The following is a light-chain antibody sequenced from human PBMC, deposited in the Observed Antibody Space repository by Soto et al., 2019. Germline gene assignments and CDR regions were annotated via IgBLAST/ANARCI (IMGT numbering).Light chain of an antibody. J-gene: IGKJ3*01. V-gene: IGKV3-20*01. CDR1: QSVSSSY. Sequence: EIVLTQSPGTLSLSPGERATLSCRASQSVSSSYLAWYQQKPGQAPRLLIYGASSRATGIPDRFSGSGSGTDFTLTISRLEPEDFAVYYCQHYSNWPPTFGPGTIVEIK. CDR2: GAS. CDR3: QHYSNWPPT.